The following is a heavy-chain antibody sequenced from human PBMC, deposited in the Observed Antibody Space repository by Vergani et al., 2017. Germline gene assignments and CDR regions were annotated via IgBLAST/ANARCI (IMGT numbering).Heavy chain of an antibody. CDR2: IIPIFDTA. J-gene: IGHJ5*02. V-gene: IGHV1-69*01. D-gene: IGHD5-24*01. CDR1: GGTFSSYA. CDR3: AVAGMATITGWFDP. Sequence: QVQLVQSGAEVKKPGSSVKVSCKASGGTFSSYAITWVRQAPGQGLEWMGGIIPIFDTANYAQKFQGRVTITADESTSTAYMALSSLRSEDTAMYYCAVAGMATITGWFDPWGQGTLVTVSS.